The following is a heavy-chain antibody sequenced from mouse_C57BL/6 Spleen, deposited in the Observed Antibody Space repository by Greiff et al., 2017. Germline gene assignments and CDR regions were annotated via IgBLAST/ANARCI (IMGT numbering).Heavy chain of an antibody. Sequence: VQLQQSGAELVRPGSSVKLSCKASGYTFTSYWMHWVKQRPIQGLEWIGNIDPSDSETHYNQKFKDKATLTVDKSSSTAYMQLSSLTSEDSAVYYCARHGLGQGYAMDYWGQGTSVTVSS. V-gene: IGHV1-52*01. CDR2: IDPSDSET. CDR3: ARHGLGQGYAMDY. CDR1: GYTFTSYW. D-gene: IGHD4-1*01. J-gene: IGHJ4*01.